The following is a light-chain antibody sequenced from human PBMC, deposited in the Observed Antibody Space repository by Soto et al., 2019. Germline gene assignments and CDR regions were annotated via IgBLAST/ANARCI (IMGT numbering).Light chain of an antibody. Sequence: ALTQPASVSGSPGQSITISCTGTSSDIGSYTLVSRYQQHPGKAPKVMIYEVDKWPSGVSTRFSGSRSGNTASLTISGLQAEDEADYFCCSYAGVFTYVFGTGTKVTVL. CDR1: SSDIGSYTL. CDR3: CSYAGVFTYV. J-gene: IGLJ1*01. V-gene: IGLV2-23*02. CDR2: EVD.